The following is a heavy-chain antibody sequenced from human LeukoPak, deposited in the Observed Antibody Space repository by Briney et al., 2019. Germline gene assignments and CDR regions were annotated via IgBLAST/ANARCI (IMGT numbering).Heavy chain of an antibody. CDR1: GYTLTGYY. Sequence: ASVKVSCKASGYTLTGYYMHWVRQAPGQGLEWMGWINPNSGGTRYTQKFQDRVTMTRDTSISTAYMELSSLRSEDTAVYYCARAPRTIFGVVYYYYYYMDVWGKGTTVTVPS. J-gene: IGHJ6*03. D-gene: IGHD3-3*01. V-gene: IGHV1-2*02. CDR2: INPNSGGT. CDR3: ARAPRTIFGVVYYYYYYMDV.